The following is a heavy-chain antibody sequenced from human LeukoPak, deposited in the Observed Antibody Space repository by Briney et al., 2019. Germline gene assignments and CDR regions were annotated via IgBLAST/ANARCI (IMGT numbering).Heavy chain of an antibody. CDR2: IYHSGST. CDR1: GYSISGGYY. V-gene: IGHV4-38-2*02. Sequence: PSETLSLTCTVSGYSISGGYYWGWIRPPPGKGLEWIGSIYHSGSTDYNPSLKSRVTIPVDTSKNQFSLKLSSVTAADTAVYYCARELGVATFDYWGQGTLVTVSS. D-gene: IGHD5-12*01. CDR3: ARELGVATFDY. J-gene: IGHJ4*02.